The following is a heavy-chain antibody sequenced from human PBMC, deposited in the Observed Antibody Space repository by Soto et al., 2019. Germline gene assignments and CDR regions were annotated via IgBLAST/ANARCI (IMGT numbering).Heavy chain of an antibody. Sequence: GGSMRHSCAASDLTISNVWMNWERQAPGKGLEWVGRIKSKTDGGTTDYAAPVKGRFTISRDDSKNTLYLQMNSLKTEDTAVYYCTTGSDILTGHSRYYYYGMDGWRRGTTGTVSS. V-gene: IGHV3-15*07. J-gene: IGHJ6*02. CDR2: IKSKTDGGTT. CDR3: TTGSDILTGHSRYYYYGMDG. CDR1: DLTISNVW. D-gene: IGHD3-9*01.